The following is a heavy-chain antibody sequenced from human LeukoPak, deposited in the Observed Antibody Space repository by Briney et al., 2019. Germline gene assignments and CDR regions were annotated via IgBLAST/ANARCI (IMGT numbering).Heavy chain of an antibody. D-gene: IGHD1-26*01. CDR1: GGSINSYY. J-gene: IGHJ4*02. Sequence: SETLSLTCTVSGGSINSYYWSWIRQPPAKGLEWIGYIYYSGSTNYNPSLKSRVTISLGTSKNQFSLKLSSVTAADTAVYYCARLAQIVGATDYFDYWGQGTLVTVSS. CDR3: ARLAQIVGATDYFDY. V-gene: IGHV4-59*08. CDR2: IYYSGST.